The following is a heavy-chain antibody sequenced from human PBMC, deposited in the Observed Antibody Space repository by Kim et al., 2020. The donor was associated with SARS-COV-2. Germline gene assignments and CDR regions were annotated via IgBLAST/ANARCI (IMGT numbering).Heavy chain of an antibody. D-gene: IGHD6-19*01. J-gene: IGHJ5*02. CDR2: INAGNGNT. CDR1: GYTFTSYA. Sequence: ASVKVSCKASGYTFTSYAMHWVRQAPGQRLEWMGWINAGNGNTKYSQKFQGRVTITRDTSASTAYMELSSLRSEDTAVYYCARDRARGIAVAGGWFDPWGQGTLVTVSS. V-gene: IGHV1-3*01. CDR3: ARDRARGIAVAGGWFDP.